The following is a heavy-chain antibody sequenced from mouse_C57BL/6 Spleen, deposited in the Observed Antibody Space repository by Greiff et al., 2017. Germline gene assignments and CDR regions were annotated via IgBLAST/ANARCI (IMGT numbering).Heavy chain of an antibody. CDR2: IYPGDGDT. CDR3: ATGVLYAMDY. Sequence: QVQLKQSGPELVKPGASVKISCKASGYAFSSSWMNWVKQRPGKGLEWIGRIYPGDGDTNYNGKFKGKATLTADKSSSTAYMQLSSLTSEDSAVYFCATGVLYAMDYWGQGTSVTVSS. J-gene: IGHJ4*01. V-gene: IGHV1-82*01. CDR1: GYAFSSSW.